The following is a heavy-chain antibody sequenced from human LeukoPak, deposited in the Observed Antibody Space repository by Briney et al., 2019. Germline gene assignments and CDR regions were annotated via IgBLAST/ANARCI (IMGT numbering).Heavy chain of an antibody. Sequence: PSETLSLTCTVSGGSISSSYWSWIRQPPGKGLDWIGYIHYSGNTNSNPSLKSRVTMSVDTSNNQFSLKLTSVTAADTAVYYCARDPGMGIWNGLDVWGQGTTVTVSS. CDR3: ARDPGMGIWNGLDV. D-gene: IGHD2-15*01. J-gene: IGHJ6*02. CDR2: IHYSGNT. CDR1: GGSISSSY. V-gene: IGHV4-59*01.